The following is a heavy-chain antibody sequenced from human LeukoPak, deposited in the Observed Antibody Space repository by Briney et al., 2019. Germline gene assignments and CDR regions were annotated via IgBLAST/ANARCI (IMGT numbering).Heavy chain of an antibody. CDR1: GGSISSYY. J-gene: IGHJ6*03. CDR2: IYYSGST. CDR3: ARVSRTSRGAYYYYYYMDV. V-gene: IGHV4-59*01. D-gene: IGHD1-14*01. Sequence: SSETLSLTCTVSGGSISSYYWSWIRQPPGKGLEWSGDIYYSGSTNYNPSLKSRVTISVDTSKNQFSLKLSSVTAADTAVYYCARVSRTSRGAYYYYYYMDVWGKGTTVTVSS.